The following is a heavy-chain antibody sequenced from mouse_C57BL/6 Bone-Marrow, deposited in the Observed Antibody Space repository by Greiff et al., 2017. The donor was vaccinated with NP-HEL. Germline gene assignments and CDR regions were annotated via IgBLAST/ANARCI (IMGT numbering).Heavy chain of an antibody. V-gene: IGHV3-6*01. Sequence: EVQLVESGPGLVKPSQSLSLTCSVTGYSITSGYYWNWIRQFPGNKLEWMGYIRYDGSNNYNPSLKNRISITRDTSKNQFFLKLNSVTAEDTATYYCARGGDYDWFAYWGQGTLVTVSA. D-gene: IGHD2-4*01. CDR3: ARGGDYDWFAY. J-gene: IGHJ3*01. CDR1: GYSITSGYY. CDR2: IRYDGSN.